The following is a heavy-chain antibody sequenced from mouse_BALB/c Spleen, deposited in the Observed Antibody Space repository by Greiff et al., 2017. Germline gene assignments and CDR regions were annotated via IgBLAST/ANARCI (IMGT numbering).Heavy chain of an antibody. D-gene: IGHD6-1*01. Sequence: EVQLVESGGGLVKPGGSLKLSCAASGFTFSDYYMYWVRQTPEKRLEWVATISDGGSYTYYPDSVKGRFTISRDNAKNNLYLQMISLKSEDTAMYYCARVAARDAMDYWGQGTSVTVSS. V-gene: IGHV5-4*02. J-gene: IGHJ4*01. CDR2: ISDGGSYT. CDR1: GFTFSDYY. CDR3: ARVAARDAMDY.